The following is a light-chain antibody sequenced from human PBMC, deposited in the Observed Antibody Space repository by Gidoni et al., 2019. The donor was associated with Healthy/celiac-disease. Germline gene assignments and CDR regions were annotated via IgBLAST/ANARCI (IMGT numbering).Light chain of an antibody. J-gene: IGKJ2*04. Sequence: EIVLPHSPATLSVSPGERATLSCRASQSVSSNLAWYQQKPGQAPRLLIYGASTRATGIPARFSGSGSGTEFTLTISSLQSEDFAVYYCQQYNNWPGSFGQGTKLEIK. CDR3: QQYNNWPGS. CDR2: GAS. V-gene: IGKV3-15*01. CDR1: QSVSSN.